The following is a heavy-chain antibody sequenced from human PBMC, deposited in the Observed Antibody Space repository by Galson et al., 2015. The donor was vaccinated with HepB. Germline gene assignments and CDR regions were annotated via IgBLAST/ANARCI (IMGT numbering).Heavy chain of an antibody. Sequence: SVKVSCKASGYTFTSYAMHWVRQAPGQRLEWMGWINAGNGNTKYSQKFQGRVTITRDTSASTAYMELSSLRSEDTAVYYCASWAVQGFRAVDPWGQGTLVTVSS. CDR1: GYTFTSYA. D-gene: IGHD3-10*01. CDR2: INAGNGNT. CDR3: ASWAVQGFRAVDP. V-gene: IGHV1-3*01. J-gene: IGHJ5*02.